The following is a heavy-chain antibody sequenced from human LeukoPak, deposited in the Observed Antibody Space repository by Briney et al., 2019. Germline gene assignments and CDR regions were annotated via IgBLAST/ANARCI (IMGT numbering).Heavy chain of an antibody. Sequence: GGSLRLSCAASGFTFSSYGMHWVRQAPGKGLEWVAFIRYDGSNKYYADSVKGRFTISRDNSKNTLYLQMNSLRAEDTAVYYCAKFSSEGIAVADDAFDIWGQGTMVTVSS. CDR3: AKFSSEGIAVADDAFDI. V-gene: IGHV3-30*02. CDR2: IRYDGSNK. J-gene: IGHJ3*02. CDR1: GFTFSSYG. D-gene: IGHD6-19*01.